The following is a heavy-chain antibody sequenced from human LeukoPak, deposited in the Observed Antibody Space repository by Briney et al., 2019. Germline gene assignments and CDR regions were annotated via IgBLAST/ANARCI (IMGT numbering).Heavy chain of an antibody. V-gene: IGHV3-53*01. CDR1: GFTVSSNY. CDR2: IYSGGST. Sequence: PGGSLRLSCAASGFTVSSNYMSWVRQAPGKGLEWVSVIYSGGSTYYADSVKGRFTISRDNSKNTLYLQMNSLRAEDTAVYYCAREGVVAAPDYWGQGTLVTVSS. CDR3: AREGVVAAPDY. D-gene: IGHD5-12*01. J-gene: IGHJ4*02.